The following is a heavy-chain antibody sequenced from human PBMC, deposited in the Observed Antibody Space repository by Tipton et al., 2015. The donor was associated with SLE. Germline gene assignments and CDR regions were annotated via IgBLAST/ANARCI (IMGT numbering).Heavy chain of an antibody. V-gene: IGHV4-59*08. CDR1: GGSISSYY. Sequence: GLVKPSETLSLTCTVSGGSISSYYWSWIRQPPGKGLEWIGYIYHSGGSPNYNPSLKSRVTISVDTSKNQFSLTLTSVTAADTAVYYCARHDYTGWGHFHHWGQGTLVIVSS. D-gene: IGHD4/OR15-4a*01. CDR2: IYHSGGSP. CDR3: ARHDYTGWGHFHH. J-gene: IGHJ1*01.